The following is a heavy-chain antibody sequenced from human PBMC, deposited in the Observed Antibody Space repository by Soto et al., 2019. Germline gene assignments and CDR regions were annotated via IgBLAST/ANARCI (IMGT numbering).Heavy chain of an antibody. V-gene: IGHV3-30*18. CDR1: GFTFSSYG. CDR3: AKDRRVVAVAAPFDY. J-gene: IGHJ4*02. Sequence: QVQLVESGGGVVQPGRSLRLSCAASGFTFSSYGMHWVRQAPGKGLEWVAVISYDGSNKYYADSVKGRFTISRDNSKNTLYLQMNSLRAEYTAVYYCAKDRRVVAVAAPFDYWGQGTLVTVSS. CDR2: ISYDGSNK. D-gene: IGHD6-19*01.